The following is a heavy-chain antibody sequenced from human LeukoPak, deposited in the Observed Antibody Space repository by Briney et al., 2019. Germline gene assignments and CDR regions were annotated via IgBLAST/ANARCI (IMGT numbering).Heavy chain of an antibody. V-gene: IGHV3-23*01. Sequence: GGSLRLSCAASGFTFSSYAMSWVRQAPGNGLEWVSAISGSGGSTYYADSVKGRFTISRDNSQNTLYLQMNSLRAEDTAVYYCANPGIAVAENWGQGTLVTVSS. CDR1: GFTFSSYA. CDR3: ANPGIAVAEN. CDR2: ISGSGGST. J-gene: IGHJ4*02. D-gene: IGHD6-19*01.